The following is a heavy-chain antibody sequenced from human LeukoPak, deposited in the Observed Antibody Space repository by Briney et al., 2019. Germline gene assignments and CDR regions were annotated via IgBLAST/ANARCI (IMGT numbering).Heavy chain of an antibody. J-gene: IGHJ4*02. CDR3: ARHGYGYNFDY. CDR1: GGSISSGSYY. Sequence: PSETLSLTCTVSGGSISSGSYYWSWIRQPAGKGLEWIGRIYTSGSTNYNPSLKSRVTTSVDTSKNQFSLKLSSLTAADTAVYYCARHGYGYNFDYWGQGTLVTVSS. CDR2: IYTSGST. D-gene: IGHD5-18*01. V-gene: IGHV4-61*02.